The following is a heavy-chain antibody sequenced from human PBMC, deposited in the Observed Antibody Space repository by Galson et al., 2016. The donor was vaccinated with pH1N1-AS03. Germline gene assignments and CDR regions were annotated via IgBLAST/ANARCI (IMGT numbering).Heavy chain of an antibody. CDR1: GDSITSDDYY. V-gene: IGHV4-31*03. CDR3: ARYFPPDFDP. J-gene: IGHJ5*02. Sequence: TLSLTCTVSGDSITSDDYYWSWIRQHPGKGLEWIGYIHNSGDTFYNPSLKSRVSISLDTSKNQFSLKLTSVTAADTAVYYCARYFPPDFDPWGPGTLVTVSS. CDR2: IHNSGDT. D-gene: IGHD2-21*01.